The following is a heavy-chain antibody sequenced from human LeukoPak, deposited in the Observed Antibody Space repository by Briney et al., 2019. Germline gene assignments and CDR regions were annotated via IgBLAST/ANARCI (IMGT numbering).Heavy chain of an antibody. CDR1: GYTFTSYY. D-gene: IGHD3-22*01. CDR2: INPSGGST. J-gene: IGHJ4*02. V-gene: IGHV1-46*01. Sequence: ASVKVSCKASGYTFTSYYMHWVRQAPGQGLEWMGIINPSGGSTSYAQKFQGRVTMTRDTSTSTVYMELSSLRSEDTAVYYCARVVYYYDSSGYYQGGYYFDYWGQGTLVTVSS. CDR3: ARVVYYYDSSGYYQGGYYFDY.